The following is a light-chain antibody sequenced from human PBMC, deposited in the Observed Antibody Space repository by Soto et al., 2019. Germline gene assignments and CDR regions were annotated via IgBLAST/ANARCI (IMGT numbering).Light chain of an antibody. CDR2: GAS. CDR1: QSVATN. Sequence: EIVLTQPPGTLSLSPVERATLSCRASQSVATNLAWYQQKPGQAPRLLIYGASSRAPGLPDRFSGNGSGTDFTLTISRLEPEDFAVYYCQQYGTSPVTFGQGTRLEIK. V-gene: IGKV3-20*01. J-gene: IGKJ5*01. CDR3: QQYGTSPVT.